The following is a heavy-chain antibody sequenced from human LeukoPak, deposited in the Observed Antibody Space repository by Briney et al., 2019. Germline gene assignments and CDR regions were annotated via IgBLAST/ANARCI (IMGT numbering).Heavy chain of an antibody. D-gene: IGHD6-13*01. Sequence: GGSLRLSCAASGSTFSSYSMNWVRQAPGKGLEWVSSISSSSSYIYYADSVKGRFTISRDNAKNSLYLQMNSLRAEDTAVYYCARCPHQIAAADFDYWGQGTLVTVSS. J-gene: IGHJ4*02. CDR1: GSTFSSYS. CDR2: ISSSSSYI. V-gene: IGHV3-21*01. CDR3: ARCPHQIAAADFDY.